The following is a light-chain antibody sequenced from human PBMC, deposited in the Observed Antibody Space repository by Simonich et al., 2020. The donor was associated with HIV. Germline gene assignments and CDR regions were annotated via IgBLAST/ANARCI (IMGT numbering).Light chain of an antibody. CDR3: QQRSNWPRT. CDR2: DAS. Sequence: EIVLTQSPATLSLSPGARATLSCRASQSVSSYLAWYQQKPGQAPRLLIYDASNRATGIPARFSGSGSVTDFTLTISSLEPEDFAVYYCQQRSNWPRTFGQGTKVEIK. J-gene: IGKJ1*01. V-gene: IGKV3-11*01. CDR1: QSVSSY.